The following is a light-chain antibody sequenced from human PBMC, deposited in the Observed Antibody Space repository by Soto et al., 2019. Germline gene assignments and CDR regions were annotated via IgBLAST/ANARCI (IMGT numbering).Light chain of an antibody. CDR2: GNS. J-gene: IGLJ1*01. CDR1: SSNIVAGYD. CDR3: QSYDCSLSGSGV. V-gene: IGLV1-40*01. Sequence: QSVLTQPPSVSGAPGQRVTISCTGSSSNIVAGYDVHWYQQLPGTAPKLLIYGNSNRPSGVPDRFSGSKSGTSASLAITGLQAEDEADYYCQSYDCSLSGSGVFGTGSKLTVL.